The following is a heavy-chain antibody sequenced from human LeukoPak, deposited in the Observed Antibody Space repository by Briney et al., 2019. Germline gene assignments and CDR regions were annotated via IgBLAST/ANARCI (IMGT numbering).Heavy chain of an antibody. Sequence: GGSLRLSCAASGFTFSSYWMSWVRQAPGKGLEWVANIKQDGSEKYYVDSVKGRFTISRDNAKNSLYLQMNSLRAEDTAVYYCARDFGGSYYRAFDIWGQGTMVTVSS. J-gene: IGHJ3*02. CDR2: IKQDGSEK. D-gene: IGHD1-26*01. CDR1: GFTFSSYW. V-gene: IGHV3-7*01. CDR3: ARDFGGSYYRAFDI.